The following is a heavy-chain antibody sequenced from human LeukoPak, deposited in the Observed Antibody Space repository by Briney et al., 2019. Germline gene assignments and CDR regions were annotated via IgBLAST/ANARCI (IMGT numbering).Heavy chain of an antibody. D-gene: IGHD4-23*01. V-gene: IGHV3-21*01. CDR2: ISSSSNYI. CDR1: GFTFSSYS. CDR3: ARGEGDSGSNFVGDY. Sequence: PGGSLRLSCAASGFTFSSYSMNWVRQAPGKGLEWVSSISSSSNYIYYADSVKGRFTLSRDNAKNSLWLQMNSLRAEDTAVYYCARGEGDSGSNFVGDYWGQGTLVTVSS. J-gene: IGHJ4*02.